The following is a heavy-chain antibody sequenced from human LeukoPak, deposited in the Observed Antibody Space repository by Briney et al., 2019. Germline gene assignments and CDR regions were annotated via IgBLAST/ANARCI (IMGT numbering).Heavy chain of an antibody. Sequence: GGSLRLSCAASGFTFSSYAMHWVRQAPGKGLEWVAVISYDGSNKYYADSVKGRFTISRDNSKNTLYLQMNSLRVEDTAVYFCARVAATITLDAFDIWGQGTMVTVSS. CDR2: ISYDGSNK. CDR3: ARVAATITLDAFDI. J-gene: IGHJ3*02. V-gene: IGHV3-30-3*01. CDR1: GFTFSSYA. D-gene: IGHD5-12*01.